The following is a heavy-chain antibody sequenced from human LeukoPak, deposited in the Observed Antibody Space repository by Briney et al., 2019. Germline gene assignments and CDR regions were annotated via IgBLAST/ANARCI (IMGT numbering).Heavy chain of an antibody. J-gene: IGHJ6*03. CDR3: ATPGVTKGEDYYYYMDV. CDR2: INTDGSSA. V-gene: IGHV3-74*01. Sequence: GGSLRLSCAASGFMFSSYWMHWVRQAPGKGLVWVSRINTDGSSATYADSVKGRFTISRDNAKNTLYVQMNSLRAEDTAVYYCATPGVTKGEDYYYYMDVWGKGTTVTVSS. CDR1: GFMFSSYW. D-gene: IGHD3-16*01.